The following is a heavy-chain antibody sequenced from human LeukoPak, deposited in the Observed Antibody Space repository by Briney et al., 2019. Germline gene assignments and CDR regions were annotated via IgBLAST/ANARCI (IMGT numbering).Heavy chain of an antibody. CDR2: IGNSGRDT. CDR3: ARYCGADSCYSGLDY. V-gene: IGHV3-23*01. Sequence: GGSLRLSCAASGFTFSSYVMTWVRQAPGRGLQWVSSIGNSGRDTYYADSMKGRFTTSRDNSKSTLFLHMSSLRAGDTAIYYCARYCGADSCYSGLDYWGQGALVTVSS. D-gene: IGHD2-15*01. CDR1: GFTFSSYV. J-gene: IGHJ4*02.